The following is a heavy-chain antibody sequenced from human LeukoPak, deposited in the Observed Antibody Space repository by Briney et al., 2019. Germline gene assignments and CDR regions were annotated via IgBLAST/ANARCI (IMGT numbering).Heavy chain of an antibody. CDR1: GFTFSSYS. V-gene: IGHV3-21*01. D-gene: IGHD2-21*01. CDR3: ARDKVGMGYYGMDV. CDR2: ISSSSSYI. Sequence: GGSLRLSCAASGFTFSSYSMNWVRQAPGKGLEWVSSISSSSSYIYYADSVKGRFTISRDNAKNSLYLQMNSLRAEDTAVYYCARDKVGMGYYGMDVWGQGTTVTVSS. J-gene: IGHJ6*02.